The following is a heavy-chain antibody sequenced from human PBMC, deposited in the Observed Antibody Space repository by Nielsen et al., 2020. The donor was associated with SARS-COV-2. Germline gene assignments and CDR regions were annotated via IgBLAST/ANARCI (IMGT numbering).Heavy chain of an antibody. D-gene: IGHD3-10*01. J-gene: IGHJ4*02. V-gene: IGHV4-4*02. Sequence: SETLSLTCAVSGGSISSNNWWSWVRQPPGKGLEWIGEIYHRGSTNYSPSLKTRVTISVDKSKNQFSLELRSVTAADTAVYYCARALLWFEAGFDYWGQGTLVTVSS. CDR1: GGSISSNNW. CDR3: ARALLWFEAGFDY. CDR2: IYHRGST.